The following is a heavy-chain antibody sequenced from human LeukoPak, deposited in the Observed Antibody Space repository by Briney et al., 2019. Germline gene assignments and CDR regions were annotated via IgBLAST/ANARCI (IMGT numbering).Heavy chain of an antibody. CDR1: GAYISTSSHY. CDR3: ATMVPRGLYYFDY. J-gene: IGHJ4*02. CDR2: MYYGGRT. D-gene: IGHD2-8*01. Sequence: SETLSLTCSVSGAYISTSSHYWGWLRQPLGKGLEWIGSMYYGGRTHYNPSLKSRVTISADTSKSQLSLKVTSVTAADTAVYYCATMVPRGLYYFDYWGRGTLVTVSS. V-gene: IGHV4-39*01.